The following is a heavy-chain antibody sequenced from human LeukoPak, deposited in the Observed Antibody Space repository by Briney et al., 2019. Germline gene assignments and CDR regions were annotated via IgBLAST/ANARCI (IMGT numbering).Heavy chain of an antibody. V-gene: IGHV4-34*01. D-gene: IGHD3-10*01. CDR3: ASVLLWFGEQNDY. J-gene: IGHJ4*02. CDR1: GGSFSGYY. Sequence: SETLSLTCAVYGGSFSGYYWSWIRQPPGKGLEWIGEINHSGSTNYNPSLKSRVTISVDTSKNQFSLKLSSVTAADTAVYYCASVLLWFGEQNDYWGQGTLVTVSS. CDR2: INHSGST.